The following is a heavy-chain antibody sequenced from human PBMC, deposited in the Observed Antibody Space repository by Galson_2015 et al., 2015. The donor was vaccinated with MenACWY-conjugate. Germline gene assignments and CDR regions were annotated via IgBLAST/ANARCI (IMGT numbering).Heavy chain of an antibody. CDR1: GFTFNSYS. V-gene: IGHV3-48*04. J-gene: IGHJ4*02. D-gene: IGHD1-26*01. CDR3: ARDARVGETLTPGH. CDR2: ISSSSSTI. Sequence: LRLSCAASGFTFNSYSMNWVRQAPGKGLEWVSYISSSSSTIYYADSVKGRFTISRDNAKNSLYLQMNSLRAEDTAVYYCARDARVGETLTPGHWGQGSLVTVSS.